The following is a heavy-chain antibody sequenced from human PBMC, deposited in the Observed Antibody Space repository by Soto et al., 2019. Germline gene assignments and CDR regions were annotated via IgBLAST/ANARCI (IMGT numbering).Heavy chain of an antibody. CDR3: AKDRVPNDSSGYYSILTDS. CDR1: GFTFGASA. D-gene: IGHD3-22*01. CDR2: IGSKGETYAT. J-gene: IGHJ4*02. Sequence: GGSLRLSCAASGFTFGASALQWVRQASGKGLEWLGRIGSKGETYATTYAASVKGRFTISRDDSKKTAYLQMHSLRAEDTAVYFCAKDRVPNDSSGYYSILTDSWGQGTVVTVSS. V-gene: IGHV3-73*01.